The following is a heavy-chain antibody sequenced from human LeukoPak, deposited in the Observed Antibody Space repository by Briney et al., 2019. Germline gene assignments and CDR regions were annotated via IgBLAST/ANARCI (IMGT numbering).Heavy chain of an antibody. J-gene: IGHJ4*02. CDR2: ITSSSTYI. CDR3: ARDYGGSSPFDY. Sequence: PGGSLRLSCAASGFTFSSYSMNWVRQAPGKGLEWVSSITSSSTYIYYADSVKGRFTISRDNAKNSLYLQMNSLRAEDTAVYYCARDYGGSSPFDYWGQGTLVTVSS. V-gene: IGHV3-21*01. D-gene: IGHD4-23*01. CDR1: GFTFSSYS.